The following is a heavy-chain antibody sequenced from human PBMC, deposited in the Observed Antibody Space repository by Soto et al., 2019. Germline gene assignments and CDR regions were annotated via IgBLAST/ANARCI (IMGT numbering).Heavy chain of an antibody. CDR3: AGVRSGATARDFDY. D-gene: IGHD1-26*01. J-gene: IGHJ4*02. Sequence: QVQLVQSGAEVKKPGASAKVSCKASGFTFTSYGITWVRQAPGQGLEWMGWVSAYNGNTNYAQKFQGRVTMTTATPTSTAYMELRSLRSDDTAVYYCAGVRSGATARDFDYWGQGTLVSVSS. V-gene: IGHV1-18*01. CDR1: GFTFTSYG. CDR2: VSAYNGNT.